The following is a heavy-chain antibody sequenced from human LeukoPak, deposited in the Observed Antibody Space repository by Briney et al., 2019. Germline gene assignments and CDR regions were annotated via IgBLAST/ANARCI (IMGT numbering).Heavy chain of an antibody. Sequence: SETLSPTCTVSGGSVSGYYWSWIRQPPGKGLEWIGYIYYTGATLYSPSLKSGVTMSVDTTENQFSLRLSSVTAADTAVYYCARHDAVPVIRRGYDFWGQGTLVTVSS. CDR1: GGSVSGYY. D-gene: IGHD2-21*01. V-gene: IGHV4-59*08. J-gene: IGHJ4*02. CDR2: IYYTGAT. CDR3: ARHDAVPVIRRGYDF.